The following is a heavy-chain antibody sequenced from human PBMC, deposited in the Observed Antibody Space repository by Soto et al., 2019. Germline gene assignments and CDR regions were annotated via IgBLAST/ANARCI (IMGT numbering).Heavy chain of an antibody. V-gene: IGHV3-30-3*01. D-gene: IGHD3-22*01. CDR3: ARDPSFEFHTYYYDSSASAFDI. CDR1: GFTFSSYA. Sequence: QVQLVESGGGVVQPGRSLRLSCAASGFTFSSYAMHWVRQAPGKGLEWVAVISYDGSNKYYADSVKGRFTISRDNSKNTLYLQMNSLRAEDTAVYYCARDPSFEFHTYYYDSSASAFDIWGQGTMVTVSS. CDR2: ISYDGSNK. J-gene: IGHJ3*02.